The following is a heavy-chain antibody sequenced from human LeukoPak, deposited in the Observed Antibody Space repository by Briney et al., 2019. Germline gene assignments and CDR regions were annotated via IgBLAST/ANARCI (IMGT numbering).Heavy chain of an antibody. CDR3: ATAPPGYYDSSAIKAY. V-gene: IGHV1-24*01. D-gene: IGHD3-22*01. CDR2: FDPEDGET. Sequence: GASVKVSCKVSGYTLTELSMHWVRQAPGKGLEWMGGFDPEDGETIYAQKFQGRVTMTEDTSTDTAYMELSSLRSEDTAVYYCATAPPGYYDSSAIKAYWGQGTLVTVSS. J-gene: IGHJ4*02. CDR1: GYTLTELS.